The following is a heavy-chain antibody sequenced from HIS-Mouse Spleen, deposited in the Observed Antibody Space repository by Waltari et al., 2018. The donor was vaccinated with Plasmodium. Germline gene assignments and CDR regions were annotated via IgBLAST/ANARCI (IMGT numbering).Heavy chain of an antibody. CDR3: AKSSKGTGDLWDY. Sequence: EVQMLESGGGLVQPGGFLRLSLAASGFTFSSYAMCLVPQVPGKGLEWGSAISGSGGSTYYADSVKDRFTISRDNSKNTLYLQMNSLRAEDTAVYYCAKSSKGTGDLWDYWGQGTLVTVSS. D-gene: IGHD7-27*01. J-gene: IGHJ4*02. CDR2: ISGSGGST. V-gene: IGHV3-23*01. CDR1: GFTFSSYA.